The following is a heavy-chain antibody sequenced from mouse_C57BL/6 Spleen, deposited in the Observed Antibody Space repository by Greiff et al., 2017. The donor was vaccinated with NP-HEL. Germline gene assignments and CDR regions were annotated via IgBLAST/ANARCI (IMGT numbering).Heavy chain of an antibody. D-gene: IGHD1-1*01. CDR2: IYSGDGDT. Sequence: VQLQQSGAELVKPGASVKISCKASGYAFSSYWMNWVKQRPGKGLEWIGQIYSGDGDTNYNGKFKGKATLTADKSSSTAYMQLSSLTSEDSAVYFCARDYYGSSLYYLDYWGQGTTLTVSS. CDR1: GYAFSSYW. J-gene: IGHJ2*01. CDR3: ARDYYGSSLYYLDY. V-gene: IGHV1-80*01.